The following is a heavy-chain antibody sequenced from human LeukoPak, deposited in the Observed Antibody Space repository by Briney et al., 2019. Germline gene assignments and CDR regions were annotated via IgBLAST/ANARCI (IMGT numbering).Heavy chain of an antibody. CDR2: ISAYNGNT. J-gene: IGHJ4*02. CDR3: ARHSRHLYYYDSSGYYPHFDY. CDR1: GYTFTSYG. Sequence: SVKVSCKASGYTFTSYGISWVRQAPGQGLEWMGWISAYNGNTNYAQKLQGRVTMTTDTSTSTAYMELRSLRSDDTAVYYCARHSRHLYYYDSSGYYPHFDYWGQGTLVTVSS. V-gene: IGHV1-18*01. D-gene: IGHD3-22*01.